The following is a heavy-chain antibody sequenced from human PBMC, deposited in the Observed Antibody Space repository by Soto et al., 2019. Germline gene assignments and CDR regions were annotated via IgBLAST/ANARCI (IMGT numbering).Heavy chain of an antibody. V-gene: IGHV1-2*04. Sequence: ASVKVSCKASGYTFTGYYMHWVRQAPGQGLEWMGWINPNSGGTNYAQKFQGWVTMTRDTSISTAYMELSRLRSEDTAVYYCARFRWRMVRGVMVYYYYGLDVWGQGSTVTVSS. J-gene: IGHJ6*02. CDR1: GYTFTGYY. CDR3: ARFRWRMVRGVMVYYYYGLDV. D-gene: IGHD3-10*01. CDR2: INPNSGGT.